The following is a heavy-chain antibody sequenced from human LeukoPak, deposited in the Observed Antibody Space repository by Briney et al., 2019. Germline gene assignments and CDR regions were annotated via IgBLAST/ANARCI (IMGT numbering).Heavy chain of an antibody. CDR2: ITWNSGSI. V-gene: IGHV3-9*01. CDR3: ARSYSKGDYYYDSSGYNF. Sequence: TGGSLRLSCAASGFTFDEYAMHWVRQAPGKGLEWVSGITWNSGSIGYADSVKGRFTISRDNAKNSLYLQMNSLRAEDTAVYYCARSYSKGDYYYDSSGYNFWGQGTLVTVSS. J-gene: IGHJ4*02. CDR1: GFTFDEYA. D-gene: IGHD3-22*01.